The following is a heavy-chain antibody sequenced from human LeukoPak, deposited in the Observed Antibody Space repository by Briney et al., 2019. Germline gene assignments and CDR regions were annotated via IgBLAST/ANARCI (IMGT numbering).Heavy chain of an antibody. CDR3: AREGRLGELWA. CDR2: INHSGST. CDR1: GGSFSGYY. V-gene: IGHV4-34*01. D-gene: IGHD2-21*01. J-gene: IGHJ1*01. Sequence: SETLSLTCAVYGGSFSGYYWSWIRQPPGKGLEWIGEINHSGSTNYNPSLKSRVTISVDTSKNQFSLKLSSVTAADTAVYYCAREGRLGELWARGQGTLVSVSS.